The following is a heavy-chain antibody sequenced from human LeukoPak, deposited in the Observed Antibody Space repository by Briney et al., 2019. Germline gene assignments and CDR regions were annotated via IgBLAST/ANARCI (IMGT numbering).Heavy chain of an antibody. Sequence: PSETLSLTCAVYGGSFSGYYWSWIRQPPGKGLEWIGEINHSGNTNYNPSLKSRVTISVDTSKNQFSLKLSSVTAADTAVYYCARGRLAAAGLDWGQGTLVTVSS. CDR1: GGSFSGYY. J-gene: IGHJ4*02. CDR2: INHSGNT. V-gene: IGHV4-34*01. CDR3: ARGRLAAAGLD. D-gene: IGHD6-13*01.